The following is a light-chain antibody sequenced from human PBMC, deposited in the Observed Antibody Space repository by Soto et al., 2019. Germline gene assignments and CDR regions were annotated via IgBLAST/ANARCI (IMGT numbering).Light chain of an antibody. CDR2: GAS. V-gene: IGKV3-15*01. J-gene: IGKJ1*01. CDR1: QSVNNN. Sequence: ILMTQAPATLSVSLGERDTLSCRASQSVNNNLAWYQQKLGQAPRVLIYGASTRATGIPARFTGSGSGTEFILTITSLQSEDSAVYYCQEYNTWPWTFGQGTKVDI. CDR3: QEYNTWPWT.